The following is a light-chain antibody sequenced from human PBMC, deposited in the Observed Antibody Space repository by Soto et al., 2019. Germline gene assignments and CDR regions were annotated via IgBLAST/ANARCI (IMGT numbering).Light chain of an antibody. J-gene: IGLJ1*01. Sequence: QSALTQPASVSGSPGQSITISCTGTSSDVGGYKFVSWYQQHPGRAPKLMIYEVSNRPSGISNRFSGSKSGNTASLTISGLQAEDEADYYCSSYTTGSTLEVFGTGTKLTVL. CDR3: SSYTTGSTLEV. CDR1: SSDVGGYKF. V-gene: IGLV2-14*01. CDR2: EVS.